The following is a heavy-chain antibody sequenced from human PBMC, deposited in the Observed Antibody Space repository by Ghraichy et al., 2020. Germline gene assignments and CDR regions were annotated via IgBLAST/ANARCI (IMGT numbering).Heavy chain of an antibody. Sequence: GGSLRLSCATSGFTFDTFAMSWVRQAPGKGLEWVSSISVSTTSAYYADSVKGRFTVSRDNSKDTLYLQMNTLRAEDTAVYYCAKGELLAVRILDVWGRGTKV. CDR1: GFTFDTFA. CDR3: AKGELLAVRILDV. V-gene: IGHV3-23*01. D-gene: IGHD2-15*01. CDR2: ISVSTTSA. J-gene: IGHJ6*02.